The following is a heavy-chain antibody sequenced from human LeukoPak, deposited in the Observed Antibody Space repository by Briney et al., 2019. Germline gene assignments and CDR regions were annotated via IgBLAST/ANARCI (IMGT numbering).Heavy chain of an antibody. CDR3: ARDLIAAASYGMDV. CDR2: ISYDGSNK. Sequence: GGSLRLSCVASGFTFSSYAMHWVRQAPGKGLEWVAVISYDGSNKYYADSVKGRFTISRDNSKNTLYLQMNSLRAEDTAVYYCARDLIAAASYGMDVWGQGTTVTVSS. D-gene: IGHD6-13*01. J-gene: IGHJ6*02. V-gene: IGHV3-30-3*01. CDR1: GFTFSSYA.